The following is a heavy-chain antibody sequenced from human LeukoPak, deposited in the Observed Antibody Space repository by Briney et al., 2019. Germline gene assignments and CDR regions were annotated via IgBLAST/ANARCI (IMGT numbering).Heavy chain of an antibody. CDR1: GFTFSTFA. V-gene: IGHV3-23*01. Sequence: GGSLRLSCAASGFTFSTFAMIWVRQPPGKGLEWVSSIFPSGGEIHYADSVRGRFTTSRDNVKNSVYLQMNSLRVEDTGVYYCARDPSHCSGGSCYSGSDYWGQGTLVTVSS. D-gene: IGHD2-15*01. J-gene: IGHJ4*02. CDR2: IFPSGGEI. CDR3: ARDPSHCSGGSCYSGSDY.